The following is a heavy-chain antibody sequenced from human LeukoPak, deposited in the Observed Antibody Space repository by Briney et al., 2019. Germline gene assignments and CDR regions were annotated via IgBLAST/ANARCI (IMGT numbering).Heavy chain of an antibody. J-gene: IGHJ4*02. CDR2: ITSGDST. D-gene: IGHD6-19*01. V-gene: IGHV3-23*01. CDR3: AKDNGQWLLFDY. CDR1: GFTFSSYA. Sequence: GGSLRLSCAASGFTFSSYAVSWVRQAPGKGLEWVSVITSGDSTYYADSVKGRFTISRDNSKNTLYLQMNSLRAEDTAVYYCAKDNGQWLLFDYWGQGTLVTVSS.